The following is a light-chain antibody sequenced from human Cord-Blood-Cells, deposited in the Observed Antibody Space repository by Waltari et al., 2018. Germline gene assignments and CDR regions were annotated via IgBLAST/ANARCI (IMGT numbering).Light chain of an antibody. J-gene: IGKJ2*03. CDR2: AAS. V-gene: IGKV1-9*01. CDR1: PGISSY. CDR3: QQLNSYPS. Sequence: IQLTQSPSFLSASVGDRVTITCRASPGISSYLAWYQQKPGQAPKLLIYAASTLQSGVPSRFSGSGSGTEFTLTISSLQPEDFATYYCQQLNSYPSFGQGTKLEIK.